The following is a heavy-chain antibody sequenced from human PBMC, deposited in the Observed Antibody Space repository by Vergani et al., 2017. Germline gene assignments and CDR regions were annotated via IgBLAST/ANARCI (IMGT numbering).Heavy chain of an antibody. J-gene: IGHJ4*02. V-gene: IGHV4-39*07. D-gene: IGHD5-12*01. CDR2: INHSGST. CDR1: GGSISSSSYY. Sequence: QLQLQESGPGLVKPSETLSLPCTVSGGSISSSSYYWGWIRQPPGKGLEWIGEINHSGSTNYNPSLKSRVTISVDTSKNQFSLKLSSVTAADTAVYYCARGKRGYEDYWGQGTLVTVSS. CDR3: ARGKRGYEDY.